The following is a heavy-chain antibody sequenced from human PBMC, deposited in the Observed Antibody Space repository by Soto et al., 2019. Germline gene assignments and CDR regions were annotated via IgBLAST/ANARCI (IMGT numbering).Heavy chain of an antibody. CDR1: GFTFSSYA. CDR3: SHAYPPSYSNAFDI. Sequence: GGSLRLSCAASGFTFSSYAMSWVRQAPGKGLEWVSATSGSGGSTYYADSVKGRFTISRDNSKNTLYLQMNSLRAEDTAVYYCSHAYPPSYSNAFDIWGQGTMVTVSS. J-gene: IGHJ3*02. V-gene: IGHV3-23*01. D-gene: IGHD1-26*01. CDR2: TSGSGGST.